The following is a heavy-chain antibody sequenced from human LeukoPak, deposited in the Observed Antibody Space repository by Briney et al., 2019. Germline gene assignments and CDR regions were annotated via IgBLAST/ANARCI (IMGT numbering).Heavy chain of an antibody. D-gene: IGHD6-19*01. CDR2: INPSGGST. CDR1: GYTFTSYY. Sequence: ASVKVSCKASGYTFTSYYMHWVRQAPGQGLEWMGIINPSGGSTSYAQKFQGRVTMTRDTSTSTVYMELSSLRSEDTAVYYCARDSSGWYSYYYYGMDVWGQGTMVTVSS. J-gene: IGHJ6*02. CDR3: ARDSSGWYSYYYYGMDV. V-gene: IGHV1-46*01.